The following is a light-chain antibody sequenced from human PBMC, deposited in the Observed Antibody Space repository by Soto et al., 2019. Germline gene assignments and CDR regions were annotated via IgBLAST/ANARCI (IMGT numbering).Light chain of an antibody. CDR3: QSYGSSLSGSLYV. CDR2: GNS. J-gene: IGLJ1*01. CDR1: SSNIGAGYD. Sequence: QSVLTQPPSVSGAPGQRVTISCTGSSSNIGAGYDVHWYQQLPATAPKVLIQGNSNRPSGVPDRFSGSKSGTSASLAITGLQADDEADYYCQSYGSSLSGSLYVFGTGTKLTVL. V-gene: IGLV1-40*01.